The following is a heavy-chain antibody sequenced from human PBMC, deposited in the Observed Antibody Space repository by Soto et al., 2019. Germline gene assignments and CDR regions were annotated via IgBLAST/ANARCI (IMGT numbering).Heavy chain of an antibody. J-gene: IGHJ6*02. CDR3: ARDRYSSGWYITDYYYYYGMDV. CDR2: ISSSSSTI. Sequence: GGSLRLSCAASGFTFSSYSMNWVRQAPGKGLEWVSYISSSSSTIYYADSVKGRFTISRDNAKNSLYLQMNSLRDEDTAVYYCARDRYSSGWYITDYYYYYGMDVWGQGTTVTVSS. D-gene: IGHD6-19*01. CDR1: GFTFSSYS. V-gene: IGHV3-48*02.